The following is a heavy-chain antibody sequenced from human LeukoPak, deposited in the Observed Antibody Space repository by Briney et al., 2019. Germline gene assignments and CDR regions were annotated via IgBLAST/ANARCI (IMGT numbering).Heavy chain of an antibody. CDR3: ARGGQGDGYSADEAFDI. D-gene: IGHD5-18*01. J-gene: IGHJ3*02. CDR2: TYYRSKWYN. Sequence: SQTLSLTCAISGDSVSSNNSWNWIRQSPSRGLEWLGRTYYRSKWYNDYVVSVKGRININPDTSKNQFSLHLNSVTPEDTAVYYCARGGQGDGYSADEAFDIWGQGTMVTVS. CDR1: GDSVSSNNS. V-gene: IGHV6-1*01.